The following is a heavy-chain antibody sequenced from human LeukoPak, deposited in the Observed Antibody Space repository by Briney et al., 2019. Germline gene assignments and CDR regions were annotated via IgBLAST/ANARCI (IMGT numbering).Heavy chain of an antibody. Sequence: GGSLRLSCAASGFTFSSYWMSWVRQAPGKGLEWVANIKQDGSEKYYVDSVKGRFTISRDNAKNSLYLQMNSLRAEDTAVYYCAREPSYCSSTSCLRRSFDYWGQGTLVTVPS. J-gene: IGHJ4*02. CDR3: AREPSYCSSTSCLRRSFDY. D-gene: IGHD2-2*01. CDR1: GFTFSSYW. CDR2: IKQDGSEK. V-gene: IGHV3-7*01.